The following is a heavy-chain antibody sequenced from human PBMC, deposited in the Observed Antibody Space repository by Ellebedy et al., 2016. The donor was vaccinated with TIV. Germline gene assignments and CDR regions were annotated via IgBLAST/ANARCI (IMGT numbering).Heavy chain of an antibody. J-gene: IGHJ4*02. Sequence: SETLSLTXTVSGGSISSSSYYWGWIRQPPGKGLEWIGSIYYSGSTYYNPSLKSRVTISVDTSKNQFSLKLSSVTAADTAVYYCARHSGSYSFGILDYWGQGTLVTVSS. D-gene: IGHD1-26*01. V-gene: IGHV4-39*01. CDR1: GGSISSSSYY. CDR3: ARHSGSYSFGILDY. CDR2: IYYSGST.